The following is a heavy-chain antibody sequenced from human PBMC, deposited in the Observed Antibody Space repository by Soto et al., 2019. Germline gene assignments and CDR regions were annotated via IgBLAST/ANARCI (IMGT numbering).Heavy chain of an antibody. D-gene: IGHD3-10*01. V-gene: IGHV1-18*01. J-gene: IGHJ6*03. CDR2: ISAYNGNT. CDR3: ARGKSLGSGSYYAPSLGYYYYMDV. CDR1: GYTFTSYG. Sequence: ASVKVSCKASGYTFTSYGISWVRQAPGQGLEWMGWISAYNGNTNYAQKLQGRVTMTTDTSTSTAYMELRSLRSDDTAVYSCARGKSLGSGSYYAPSLGYYYYMDVWGKGTTVTVSS.